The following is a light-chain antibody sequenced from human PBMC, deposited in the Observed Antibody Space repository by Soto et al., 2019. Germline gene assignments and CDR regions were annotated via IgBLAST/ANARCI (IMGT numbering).Light chain of an antibody. CDR2: DVS. Sequence: QSVLTQPASVSGSPGQSITISCTGTSRDVGGYNYVSWYQQHPGKAPELMIHDVSNRPSGVSNRFSGSKSGNTASLTISGLQADDEADYYCQSYDDSLSVHYVFGTGTKVTVL. J-gene: IGLJ1*01. CDR1: SRDVGGYNY. CDR3: QSYDDSLSVHYV. V-gene: IGLV2-14*01.